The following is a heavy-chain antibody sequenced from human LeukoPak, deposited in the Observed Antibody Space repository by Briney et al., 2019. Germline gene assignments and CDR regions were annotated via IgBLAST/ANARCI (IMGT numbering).Heavy chain of an antibody. CDR3: AREETESIVATIYYYGMDV. V-gene: IGHV3-21*01. Sequence: PGGSLRLSCAASGFTFSSYSMNWVRQAPGKGLEWVSSISGSSSYIYYADSVKGRFTISRDNAKNSLYLQMNSLRAEDTAVYYCAREETESIVATIYYYGMDVWGQGTTVTVSS. J-gene: IGHJ6*02. D-gene: IGHD5-12*01. CDR1: GFTFSSYS. CDR2: ISGSSSYI.